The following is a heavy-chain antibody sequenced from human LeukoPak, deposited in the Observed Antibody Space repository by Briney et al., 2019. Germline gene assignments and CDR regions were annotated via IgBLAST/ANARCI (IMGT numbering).Heavy chain of an antibody. V-gene: IGHV3-21*01. Sequence: GGSLTLSCAASGFTFSSYDMNWVRQAPGKGLEWVSYISSSSSYIYYADSVKGRFTISRDNAKNSLYLQMNSLRAEDTAVYYCARVDAFDLWGQGTMVTVSS. CDR1: GFTFSSYD. J-gene: IGHJ3*01. CDR3: ARVDAFDL. CDR2: ISSSSSYI.